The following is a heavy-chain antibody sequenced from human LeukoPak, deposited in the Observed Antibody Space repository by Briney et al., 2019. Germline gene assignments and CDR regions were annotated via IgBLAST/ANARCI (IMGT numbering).Heavy chain of an antibody. CDR2: VHNNGDT. J-gene: IGHJ4*02. CDR3: ARTGYQGGY. Sequence: SETLSLTCTVSGGSASSGHYFGSWVRQPPGKGLEWIGYVHNNGDTNYNPSLERRVTISIDTSRTQVSLKLDSVTAADTAVYYCARTGYQGGYWGQGTLVTVSS. CDR1: GGSASSGHYF. V-gene: IGHV4-61*01. D-gene: IGHD2-2*01.